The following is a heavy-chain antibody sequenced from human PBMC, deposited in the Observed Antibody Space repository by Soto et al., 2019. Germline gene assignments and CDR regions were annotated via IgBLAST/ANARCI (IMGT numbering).Heavy chain of an antibody. Sequence: EVQLVESGGGLVQPGGSLRLSCAASGFTVSSNYMSWVRQAPGKGLEWVSVIYSGGSTYYADSVKGRFTISRDNSKNTLYLQMNSLRAEDTAVYYCAREKAMVRGNWFDPWGQGTLFTVSS. CDR1: GFTVSSNY. CDR3: AREKAMVRGNWFDP. CDR2: IYSGGST. J-gene: IGHJ5*02. V-gene: IGHV3-66*01. D-gene: IGHD3-10*01.